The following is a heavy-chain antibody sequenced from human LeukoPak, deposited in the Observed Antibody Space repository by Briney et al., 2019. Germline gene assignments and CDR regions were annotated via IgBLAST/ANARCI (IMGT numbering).Heavy chain of an antibody. V-gene: IGHV3-23*01. CDR1: GFTFSSYA. D-gene: IGHD3-9*01. J-gene: IGHJ4*02. CDR2: ISGSGGST. Sequence: GGSLRLSCAASGFTFSSYAMSWVRQAPGKGLEWVSAISGSGGSTYYADSVKGRFAISRDNSKNTLYLQMNSLRAEDTAVYYCAKFGNHLYDILTGYFDYWGQGTLVTVSS. CDR3: AKFGNHLYDILTGYFDY.